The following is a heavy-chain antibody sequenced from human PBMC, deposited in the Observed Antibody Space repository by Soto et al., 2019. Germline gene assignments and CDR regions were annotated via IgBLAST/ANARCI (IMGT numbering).Heavy chain of an antibody. Sequence: QVQLQESGPGLVRPSQTLSLTCTVSGGSISSGDYYWSWIRQHPGRGLEWIGYVYYSGITFYNPSLKCRLTISVDTSKNQFYLRLGSVPAADRAVYYCAREMFSRTWYPGDWGQGTLVTVSS. CDR1: GGSISSGDYY. V-gene: IGHV4-31*03. CDR3: AREMFSRTWYPGD. J-gene: IGHJ4*02. CDR2: VYYSGIT. D-gene: IGHD6-13*01.